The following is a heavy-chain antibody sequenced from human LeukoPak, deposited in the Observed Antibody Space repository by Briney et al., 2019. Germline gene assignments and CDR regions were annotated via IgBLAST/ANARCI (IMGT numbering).Heavy chain of an antibody. V-gene: IGHV3-33*01. CDR2: IWYDGSNK. J-gene: IGHJ4*02. D-gene: IGHD6-19*01. CDR1: GFTFSSYG. Sequence: GGSLRLSCAASGFTFSSYGMHWVRQAPGKGLEWVAVIWYDGSNKYYADSVKGRFTISRDNSKNTLYLQMNSLRAEDTAVYYCASTSGWYEPIDYWGKGPLVTVSS. CDR3: ASTSGWYEPIDY.